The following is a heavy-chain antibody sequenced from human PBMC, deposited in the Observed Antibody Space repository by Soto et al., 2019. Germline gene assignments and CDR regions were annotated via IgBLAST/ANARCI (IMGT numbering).Heavy chain of an antibody. D-gene: IGHD2-15*01. V-gene: IGHV4-34*01. CDR3: AGDATRRGACDI. CDR2: INHAGST. J-gene: IGHJ3*02. Sequence: SETLSLTCAVYGGSFSGYYWSWIRQPPGKGLEWNGEINHAGSTNYKPSLKSLVTISLDTSRNQFSLKLGSVTAADTAVYYCAGDATRRGACDIWGQGTMVTVSS. CDR1: GGSFSGYY.